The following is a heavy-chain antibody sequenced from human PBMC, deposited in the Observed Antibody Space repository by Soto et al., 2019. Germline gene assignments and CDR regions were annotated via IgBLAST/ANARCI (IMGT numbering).Heavy chain of an antibody. J-gene: IGHJ4*02. V-gene: IGHV4-31*01. CDR1: GGSISSGSYY. D-gene: IGHD6-6*01. CDR3: ARGVKSEYSGSAGYYYFDY. CDR2: IYSSGST. Sequence: ASETLSLTCTVSGGSISSGSYYWSWIRQHPGKGLEWIGYIYSSGSTYYNPSLKSQITMSVDTSKNQFSLKLSSVTAADTAVYYCARGVKSEYSGSAGYYYFDYWGQGSLVTVSS.